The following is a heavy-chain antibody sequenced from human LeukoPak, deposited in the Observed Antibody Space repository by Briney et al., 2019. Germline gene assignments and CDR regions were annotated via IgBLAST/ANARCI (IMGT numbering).Heavy chain of an antibody. J-gene: IGHJ4*02. CDR3: ARVSGWYSFAIDY. CDR1: GFTVSSNY. V-gene: IGHV3-53*01. Sequence: GGSLRLSCAASGFTVSSNYMSWVRQAPGKGLEWVSVIYSGGSTYYADSVKGRSTISRDNSKNTPYLQMNSLRAEDTAVYYCARVSGWYSFAIDYWGQGTLVTVSS. D-gene: IGHD6-19*01. CDR2: IYSGGST.